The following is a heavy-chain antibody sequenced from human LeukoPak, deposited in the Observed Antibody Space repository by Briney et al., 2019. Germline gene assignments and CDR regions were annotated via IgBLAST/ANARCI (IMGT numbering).Heavy chain of an antibody. Sequence: SGPTLVKPTETLTLTCSFSGFSLTSRPEGVGWVRQPPGEALEWLAFAYWDDDNRYNPSLRSRLTATKDTSKSQVFLTMTNLDPVDTGTYYCAHRRDYNGDRGGGLFDFWGQGILVTVSS. D-gene: IGHD2-15*01. CDR3: AHRRDYNGDRGGGLFDF. V-gene: IGHV2-5*02. CDR1: GFSLTSRPEG. J-gene: IGHJ4*02. CDR2: AYWDDDN.